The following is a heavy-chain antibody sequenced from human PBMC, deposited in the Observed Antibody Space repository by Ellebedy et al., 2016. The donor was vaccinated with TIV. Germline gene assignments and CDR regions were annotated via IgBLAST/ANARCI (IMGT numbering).Heavy chain of an antibody. CDR3: ARGKTGD. CDR2: IKQVGSEK. CDR1: GFTFSSYW. D-gene: IGHD7-27*01. J-gene: IGHJ4*02. Sequence: GESLKISCAASGFTFSSYWMSWVRQAPGKGLEWVANIKQVGSEKYYVDSVKGRFTISRDSAKNSVYLQMDSLRAEDTAVYYCARGKTGDWGQGTLVTVSS. V-gene: IGHV3-7*01.